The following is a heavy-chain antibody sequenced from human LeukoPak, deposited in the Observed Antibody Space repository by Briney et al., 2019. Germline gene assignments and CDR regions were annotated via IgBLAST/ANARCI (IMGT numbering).Heavy chain of an antibody. CDR2: IPPGDADT. V-gene: IGHV5-51*01. CDR3: SVGFGDLSSPSDI. CDR1: GYSFANNG. D-gene: IGHD3-10*01. J-gene: IGHJ3*02. Sequence: GESLKISCKGSGYSFANNGIAWARQMPGKGLEWMGIIPPGDADTRYRPSFQGQVTISADNSIRIAYLQWSRLKDSDTAMYCCSVGFGDLSSPSDIWRQGTMVTVSS.